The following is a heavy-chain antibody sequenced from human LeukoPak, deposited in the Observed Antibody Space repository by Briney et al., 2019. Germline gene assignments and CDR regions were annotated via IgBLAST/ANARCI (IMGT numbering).Heavy chain of an antibody. Sequence: SGGSLRLSCAASGFTVSSNYMSWVHQAPGKGLERVSVIYSGGSTYYADSVKGRFTISRDNSKNTLYLQMNSLRAEDTAVYYCARDKDSSGYYGYFQHWGQGTLVTVSS. CDR2: IYSGGST. CDR1: GFTVSSNY. J-gene: IGHJ1*01. D-gene: IGHD3-22*01. CDR3: ARDKDSSGYYGYFQH. V-gene: IGHV3-53*01.